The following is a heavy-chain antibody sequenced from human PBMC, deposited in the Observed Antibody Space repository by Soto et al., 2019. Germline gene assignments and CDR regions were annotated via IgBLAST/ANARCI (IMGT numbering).Heavy chain of an antibody. J-gene: IGHJ5*02. D-gene: IGHD3-10*01. CDR1: GYTFTNYG. CDR2: ISTNSGHT. V-gene: IGHV1-18*04. Sequence: QVQLVQSGAEVKKPGASVKVSCKASGYTFTNYGISWVRQAPGQGLEWMGWISTNSGHTDYAQNLRGRVTMTTDTSTTTAYMELRSLRSDDTAVYYCARVVRGVVNWFDPWGQGTLVTVSS. CDR3: ARVVRGVVNWFDP.